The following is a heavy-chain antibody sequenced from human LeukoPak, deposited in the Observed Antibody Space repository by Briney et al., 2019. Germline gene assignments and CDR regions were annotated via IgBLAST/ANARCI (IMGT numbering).Heavy chain of an antibody. D-gene: IGHD6-13*01. CDR2: MNPNSGNT. CDR1: GGTFSSYD. CDR3: ATISSRWQLGEDY. Sequence: ASVKVSCKASGGTFSSYDINWVRQDTGQGLVWMGWMNPNSGNTGYAQKFQGRVTITRNTSISTAYMELSSLRSEDTAVYYCATISSRWQLGEDYWGQGTLVTVSS. J-gene: IGHJ4*02. V-gene: IGHV1-8*03.